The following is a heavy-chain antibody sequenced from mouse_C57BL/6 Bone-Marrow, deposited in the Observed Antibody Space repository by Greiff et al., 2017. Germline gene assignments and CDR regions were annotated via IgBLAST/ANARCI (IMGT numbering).Heavy chain of an antibody. CDR2: IYPRDGST. D-gene: IGHD1-1*01. Sequence: QVTLKESGPELVKPGASVKLSCKASGYTFTSYDINWVKQRPGQGLEWIGWIYPRDGSTKYTEKFKGKATLTVDTSSSTAYMELHSLTSEDSAVYFCARLEFDGSSGDWYFDVWGTGTTVTVSS. CDR1: GYTFTSYD. V-gene: IGHV1-85*01. CDR3: ARLEFDGSSGDWYFDV. J-gene: IGHJ1*03.